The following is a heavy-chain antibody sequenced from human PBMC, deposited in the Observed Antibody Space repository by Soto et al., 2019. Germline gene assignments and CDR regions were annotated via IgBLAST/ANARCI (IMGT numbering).Heavy chain of an antibody. J-gene: IGHJ4*02. CDR2: IKQEGSEK. V-gene: IGHV3-7*03. CDR1: GFTFSSHW. CDR3: ARGSGWDLPGYYFDY. Sequence: GESLRLSCAASGFTFSSHWMSWVRHPPGKGLEWVANIKQEGSEKYYVDSVKGRFTISRDNAKNSLYMLMNSLRAGDTAVYYFARGSGWDLPGYYFDYWGQGSLVTVSS. D-gene: IGHD3-10*01.